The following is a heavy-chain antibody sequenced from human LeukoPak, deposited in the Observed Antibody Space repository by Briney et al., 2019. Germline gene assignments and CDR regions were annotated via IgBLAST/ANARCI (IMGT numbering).Heavy chain of an antibody. CDR2: ISSSGSTI. CDR3: GIGYCSSTSCYSEEVLYDY. D-gene: IGHD2-2*02. J-gene: IGHJ4*02. V-gene: IGHV3-11*04. CDR1: GFTFSDYY. Sequence: GGSLRLSCAASGFTFSDYYMSWIRQAPGKGLEWVSYISSSGSTIYYADSVKGRFTISRDNAKNSRYLQMNSLRAEDTAVYYCGIGYCSSTSCYSEEVLYDYWGQGTLVTVSS.